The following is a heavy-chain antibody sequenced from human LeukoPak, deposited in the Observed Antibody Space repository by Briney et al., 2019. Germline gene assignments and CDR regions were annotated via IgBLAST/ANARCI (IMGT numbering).Heavy chain of an antibody. CDR2: IPYDGSKE. CDR1: GITLSSYG. CDR3: AKDLARGYSYGYSDY. D-gene: IGHD5-18*01. V-gene: IGHV3-30*02. Sequence: GGSLRLSCAASGITLSSYGMHWVRQAPGKGLEWMAFIPYDGSKEYYADSVKGRFTISRDNSKNTLYLQMNSLRAEDTAVYYCAKDLARGYSYGYSDYWGQGTLVTVSS. J-gene: IGHJ4*02.